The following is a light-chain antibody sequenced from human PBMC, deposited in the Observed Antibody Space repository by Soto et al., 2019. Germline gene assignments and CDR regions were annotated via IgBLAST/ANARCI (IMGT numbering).Light chain of an antibody. CDR3: QSYDSSLSGYVV. Sequence: QSVLTQPPSVSGAPGQRVTISCTGSRSNIGAGYDVHWYQQLPGTAPKLLIYGNSNRPSGVPDRFSGSKSGTSASLAITGLQAEDEADYYCQSYDSSLSGYVVFGGGPKLTV. J-gene: IGLJ2*01. CDR1: RSNIGAGYD. V-gene: IGLV1-40*01. CDR2: GNS.